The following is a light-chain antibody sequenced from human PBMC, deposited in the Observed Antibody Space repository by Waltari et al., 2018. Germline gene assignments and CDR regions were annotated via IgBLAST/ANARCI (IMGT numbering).Light chain of an antibody. J-gene: IGKJ1*01. CDR1: QSVSSN. V-gene: IGKV3-15*01. CDR2: GAS. CDR3: QQYNNWPQT. Sequence: EIVMTQSPATLSVSPGERATLSCRASQSVSSNLAWYQQKPGQAPRLLHYGASTRATGIPARFSGSGSGTEFTLTISSLQSEDFAVYYCQQYNNWPQTFGQGTKVEIK.